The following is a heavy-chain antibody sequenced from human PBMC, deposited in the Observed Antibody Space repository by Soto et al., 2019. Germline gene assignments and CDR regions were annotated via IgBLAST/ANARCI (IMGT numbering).Heavy chain of an antibody. CDR1: GGTFSSYA. CDR3: AGAAAGTVDGYFDY. V-gene: IGHV1-69*01. CDR2: IIPIFGTA. Sequence: QVQLVQSGAEVKKPGSSVKVSCKASGGTFSSYAISWVRQAPGQGLEWMGGIIPIFGTANYAQKFQGRVTITADDSTSTAYMELSSLRSEDTALYYCAGAAAGTVDGYFDYWGQGTLVTVSS. D-gene: IGHD6-13*01. J-gene: IGHJ4*02.